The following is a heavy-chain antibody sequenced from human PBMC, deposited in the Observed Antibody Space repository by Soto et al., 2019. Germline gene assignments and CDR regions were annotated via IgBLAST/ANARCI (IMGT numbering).Heavy chain of an antibody. J-gene: IGHJ4*02. CDR2: VYYEGSNH. V-gene: IGHV3-33*01. CDR3: ASDLSDY. CDR1: GFTFENYG. Sequence: QVQLVESGGGVVQPGTSLRLSCAASGFTFENYGIHWVRQAPGKGLEWVAIVYYEGSNHYYADSAKGRLSISRDKSKNTLYLKMNSLRVDDTAMYYCASDLSDYWGQGTLVTVSS.